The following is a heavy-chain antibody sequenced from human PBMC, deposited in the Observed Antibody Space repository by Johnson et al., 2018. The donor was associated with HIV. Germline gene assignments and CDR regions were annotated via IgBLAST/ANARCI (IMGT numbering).Heavy chain of an antibody. J-gene: IGHJ3*02. D-gene: IGHD2-15*01. CDR3: ARDSVILVDGAFDI. V-gene: IGHV3-30*04. CDR1: GFTFSSCA. Sequence: QVQLVESGGGVVQPGRSLRLSCAASGFTFSSCAMHWVRQAPGKGLEWETIISYDGINKYYAESVKGRFTISRDISKDTLYLQMNSLRAEDTAVYYCARDSVILVDGAFDIWGQGTMVTVSS. CDR2: ISYDGINK.